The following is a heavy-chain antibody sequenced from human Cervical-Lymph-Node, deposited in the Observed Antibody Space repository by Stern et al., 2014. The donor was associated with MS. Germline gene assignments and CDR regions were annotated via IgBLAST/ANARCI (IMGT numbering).Heavy chain of an antibody. CDR3: AENMDV. J-gene: IGHJ6*02. CDR1: GFTFSNYY. V-gene: IGHV1-2*02. CDR2: ISPKNGDS. Sequence: VQLVESGAEVKKPGASVQVSCKASGFTFSNYYIHWLRQAPAQPPERMGRISPKNGDSNYEPKFQGRVHMPRDTTTGLVYLEVTGLRFDDTAVYYFAENMDVWGQGTMVTVSS.